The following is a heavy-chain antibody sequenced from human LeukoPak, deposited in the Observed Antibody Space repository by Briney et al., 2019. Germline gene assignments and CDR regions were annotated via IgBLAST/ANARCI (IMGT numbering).Heavy chain of an antibody. CDR2: IYYSGST. CDR3: ARVAVAVAGTGWFDP. D-gene: IGHD6-19*01. V-gene: IGHV4-39*07. J-gene: IGHJ5*02. Sequence: SENLSLTCTVSDGSISSSSYYWGWIRQPPGKGLEWIGSIYYSGSTYYNPSLKSRVTISVDTSKNQFSLKLSSVTAADTAVYYCARVAVAVAGTGWFDPWGQGTLVTVSS. CDR1: DGSISSSSYY.